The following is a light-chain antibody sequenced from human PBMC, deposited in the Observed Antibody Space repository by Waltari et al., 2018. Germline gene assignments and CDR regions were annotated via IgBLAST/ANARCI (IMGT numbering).Light chain of an antibody. CDR2: DVT. V-gene: IGLV2-14*01. Sequence: QSALTQPASVSGSPGQSITISCTGTNSDIGYYNYVSWYQQYPGKAPKLMIFDVTRWPARFSHRFSGAKSGTTASLTISGLQAEDEADYFCAAYTSTNTVIFGGGTKVTVL. CDR1: NSDIGYYNY. CDR3: AAYTSTNTVI. J-gene: IGLJ2*01.